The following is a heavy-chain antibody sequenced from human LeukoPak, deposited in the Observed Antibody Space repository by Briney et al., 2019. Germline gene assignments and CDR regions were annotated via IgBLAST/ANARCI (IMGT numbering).Heavy chain of an antibody. CDR3: AKVRAGWYFDY. CDR2: IYTGGST. CDR1: GFTVSSNY. Sequence: GGSLRLSCAASGFTVSSNYMSWVRQAPGKGLEWVSAIYTGGSTYYADSVKGRFTISRDNSKNTLYLQMNSLRAEDTAVYYCAKVRAGWYFDYWGQGILVTVSS. V-gene: IGHV3-66*01. D-gene: IGHD6-19*01. J-gene: IGHJ4*02.